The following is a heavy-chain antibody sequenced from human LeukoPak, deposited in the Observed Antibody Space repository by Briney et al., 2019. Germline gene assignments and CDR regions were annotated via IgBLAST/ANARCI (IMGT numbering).Heavy chain of an antibody. Sequence: GGSLRLSCAASGFTFSSYSMNWVRQAPGKGPEWVSSITSSSTYIYYADSVKGRFTISRDNAKNSLYLQMNSLRAEDTAVHYCARPKNYDSSGYYNYWGRGTLVTVSS. CDR1: GFTFSSYS. CDR2: ITSSSTYI. D-gene: IGHD3-22*01. CDR3: ARPKNYDSSGYYNY. J-gene: IGHJ4*02. V-gene: IGHV3-21*01.